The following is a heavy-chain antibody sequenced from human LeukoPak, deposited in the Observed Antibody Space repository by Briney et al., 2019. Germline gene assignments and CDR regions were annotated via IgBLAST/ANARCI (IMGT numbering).Heavy chain of an antibody. CDR2: ISSSSSTI. J-gene: IGHJ4*02. CDR1: GFTFSSYS. D-gene: IGHD2-8*01. Sequence: GGSLRLSCAASGFTFSSYSMNWVRQAQGKGLEGVSYISSSSSTIYYADSVKGRFTISRDNAKNSLYLQMNSLRAEDTAVYYCARTPDAGWVLSDYWGQGTLVTVSS. V-gene: IGHV3-48*01. CDR3: ARTPDAGWVLSDY.